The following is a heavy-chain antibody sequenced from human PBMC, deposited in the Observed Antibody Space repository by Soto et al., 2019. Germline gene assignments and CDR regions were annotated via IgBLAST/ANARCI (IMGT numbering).Heavy chain of an antibody. V-gene: IGHV1-69*12. Sequence: QVQLVQSGAEVKKPGSSVKVSCKASGGTFSSYAISWVRQAPGQGLEWMGGIIPIFGTANYAQKFQGRVTITADEYTSTAYMELSSLRSEDTAVYYCARSWLGSEDYYYYGMDVWGQGTTVTVSS. CDR3: ARSWLGSEDYYYYGMDV. CDR2: IIPIFGTA. CDR1: GGTFSSYA. J-gene: IGHJ6*02. D-gene: IGHD6-19*01.